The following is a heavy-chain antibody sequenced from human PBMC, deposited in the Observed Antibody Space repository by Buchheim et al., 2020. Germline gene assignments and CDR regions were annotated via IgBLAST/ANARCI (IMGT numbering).Heavy chain of an antibody. V-gene: IGHV3-33*01. J-gene: IGHJ6*02. CDR1: GFTFSTHA. D-gene: IGHD5-12*01. CDR3: AREPPSSGFALDV. Sequence: QVQLVESGGGVVQPGRSLRLSCAASGFTFSTHAMHWVRQAPGKGLEWLAFIWYDGSNAEYGDSVKGRFTISRDNYQNTVILEMNSLRTEDTAVYYCAREPPSSGFALDVWGQGTT. CDR2: IWYDGSNA.